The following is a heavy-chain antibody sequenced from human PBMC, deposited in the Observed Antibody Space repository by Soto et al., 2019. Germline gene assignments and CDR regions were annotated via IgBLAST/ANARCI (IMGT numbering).Heavy chain of an antibody. CDR3: ARSTQIYYYGMDV. J-gene: IGHJ6*02. CDR1: GYTFTGYY. D-gene: IGHD2-15*01. CDR2: INPNSGGT. Sequence: ASVKVSCKASGYTFTGYYMHWVRQAPGQGLEWMGWINPNSGGTNYAQKFQGWVTMTRDTSISTAYMELSRLRSDDTAVYYCARSTQIYYYGMDVWGQGTTVTVSS. V-gene: IGHV1-2*04.